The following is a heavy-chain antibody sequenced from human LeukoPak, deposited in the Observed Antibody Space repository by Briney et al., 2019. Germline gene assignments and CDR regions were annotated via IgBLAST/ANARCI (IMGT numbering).Heavy chain of an antibody. V-gene: IGHV4-59*01. D-gene: IGHD6-25*01. CDR1: GGSISSYY. CDR2: IYYSGST. Sequence: SETLSLTCTVSGGSISSYYWNWIRQPPGKGLEWIGYIYYSGSTSYNPSLKSRVTVSVDTSKNQFSLKLSSVTAADTAVYYCASRRPNYWYFDLWGRGTLVTVSS. J-gene: IGHJ2*01. CDR3: ASRRPNYWYFDL.